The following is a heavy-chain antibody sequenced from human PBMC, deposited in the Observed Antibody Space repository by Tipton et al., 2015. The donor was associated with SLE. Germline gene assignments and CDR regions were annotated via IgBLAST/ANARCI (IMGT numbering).Heavy chain of an antibody. CDR3: ASNVDIVATGGGGMDV. J-gene: IGHJ6*02. Sequence: TLSLTCTVSGGSISGYYWSWIRQPAGKGLEWIGRIYTSGSTNYNPSLKSRVTISVDTSKNQFSLKLSSVTAADTAVYYCASNVDIVATGGGGMDVWGQGTTVTVSS. CDR2: IYTSGST. V-gene: IGHV4-4*07. CDR1: GGSISGYY. D-gene: IGHD5-12*01.